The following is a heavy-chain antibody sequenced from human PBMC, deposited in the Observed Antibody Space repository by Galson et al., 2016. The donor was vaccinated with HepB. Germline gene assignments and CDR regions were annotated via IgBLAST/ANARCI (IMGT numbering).Heavy chain of an antibody. CDR1: GYTFTDYW. CDR3: ARRRDGMDV. Sequence: SGAKVKKPGESLKISCQGSGYTFTDYWIGWVRQMPGKGLEWMGIMYPDDSDTRYSPSFQGQVTFSADKSISTAYLQWSSLKASDTAMYYCARRRDGMDVWGQGTTVIVSS. J-gene: IGHJ6*01. CDR2: MYPDDSDT. V-gene: IGHV5-51*01.